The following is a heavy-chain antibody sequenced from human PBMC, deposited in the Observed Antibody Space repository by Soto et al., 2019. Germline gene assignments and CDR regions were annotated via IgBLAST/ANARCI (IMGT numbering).Heavy chain of an antibody. Sequence: QVQLVQSGAEVKKPGSSVKVSCKASGGTFSSYTISWVRQAPGQGLEWMGRIIPILGIANYAQKFQGRVTITADKSTSTAYMELSSLRSEDTAVYYCARDYDSSGYRIDYWGQGTLVTVSS. CDR2: IIPILGIA. CDR1: GGTFSSYT. V-gene: IGHV1-69*08. J-gene: IGHJ4*02. D-gene: IGHD3-22*01. CDR3: ARDYDSSGYRIDY.